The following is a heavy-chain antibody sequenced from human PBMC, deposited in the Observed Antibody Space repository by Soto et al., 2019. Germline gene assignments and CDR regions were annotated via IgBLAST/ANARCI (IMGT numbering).Heavy chain of an antibody. CDR2: ISAYNGNT. J-gene: IGHJ6*02. CDR3: ARDRGAYGMDV. V-gene: IGHV1-18*01. CDR1: GYTFTSYG. Sequence: QVQLVQSGAEVKKPGASVKVSCKASGYTFTSYGISWVRQAPGQGLEWMGWISAYNGNTNDAQKLQGRVTMTTDTTTRTAYRELRSLRSDDTAVYYCARDRGAYGMDVWGQGTTVTVSS.